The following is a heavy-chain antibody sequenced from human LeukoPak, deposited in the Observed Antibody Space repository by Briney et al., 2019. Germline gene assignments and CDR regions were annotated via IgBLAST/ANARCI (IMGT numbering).Heavy chain of an antibody. D-gene: IGHD1-26*01. Sequence: GGSLRLSCAASGFTFSSYEMNWVRQAPGKGLEWVSYISSSGSTIYYADSVKGRFTISRDNAKNSLYLQMDSLRAEDTAVYYCARERMWELALWSQGTLVTVSS. CDR1: GFTFSSYE. CDR2: ISSSGSTI. J-gene: IGHJ4*02. CDR3: ARERMWELAL. V-gene: IGHV3-48*03.